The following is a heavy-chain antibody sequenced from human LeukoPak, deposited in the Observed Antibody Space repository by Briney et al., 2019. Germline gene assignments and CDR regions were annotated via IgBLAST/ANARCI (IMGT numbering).Heavy chain of an antibody. Sequence: GGSLRLSCAASGFTFRSYWMHWVRQGPGKGLMWVSRINSDATSTTYADSVKGRFTISRDNAKNTLYLQMDSLTAEDSGVYYCAGDVDFDSWGEGTLVTVSS. CDR2: INSDATST. J-gene: IGHJ4*02. CDR3: AGDVDFDS. V-gene: IGHV3-74*01. CDR1: GFTFRSYW.